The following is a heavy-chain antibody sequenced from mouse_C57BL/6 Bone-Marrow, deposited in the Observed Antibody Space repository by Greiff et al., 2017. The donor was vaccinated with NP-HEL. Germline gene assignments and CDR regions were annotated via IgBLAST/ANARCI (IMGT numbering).Heavy chain of an antibody. CDR2: IYPGGGYT. V-gene: IGHV1-63*01. Sequence: QVHVKQSGAELVRPGTSVKMSCKASGYTFTNYWIGWAKQRPGHGLEWIGDIYPGGGYTNYNEKFKGKATLTADKSSSTAYMQFSSLTSEDSAIYYCAREGSYGYDSYYFDYWGQGTTLTVSS. J-gene: IGHJ2*01. D-gene: IGHD2-2*01. CDR1: GYTFTNYW. CDR3: AREGSYGYDSYYFDY.